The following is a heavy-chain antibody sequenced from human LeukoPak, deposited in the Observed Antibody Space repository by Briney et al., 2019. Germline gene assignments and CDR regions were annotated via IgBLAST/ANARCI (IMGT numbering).Heavy chain of an antibody. Sequence: GGSLRLSCAASGFTFSNAWMSWVRQAPGKGLEWVGRIKTKTDGGTTDYAAPVKGRFTISRDDSKNTLYLQMNSLRAEDTAVYYCAKDGEVEVVAPFDYWGQGTLVTVSS. J-gene: IGHJ4*02. CDR1: GFTFSNAW. CDR2: IKTKTDGGTT. CDR3: AKDGEVEVVAPFDY. D-gene: IGHD5-12*01. V-gene: IGHV3-15*01.